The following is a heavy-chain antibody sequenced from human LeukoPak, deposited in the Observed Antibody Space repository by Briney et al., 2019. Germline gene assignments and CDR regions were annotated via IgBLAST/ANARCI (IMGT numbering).Heavy chain of an antibody. V-gene: IGHV1-18*01. CDR3: ARDKGRDGYTAFDY. Sequence: GASVKVSCKASGYTFTSYGISWVRQAPGQGLEWMGWISAYNGNTNYAQKLQGRVTMTTDTSTSTAYMELSSLRSEDTAVYYCARDKGRDGYTAFDYWGQGTLVTVSS. J-gene: IGHJ4*02. CDR2: ISAYNGNT. CDR1: GYTFTSYG. D-gene: IGHD5-24*01.